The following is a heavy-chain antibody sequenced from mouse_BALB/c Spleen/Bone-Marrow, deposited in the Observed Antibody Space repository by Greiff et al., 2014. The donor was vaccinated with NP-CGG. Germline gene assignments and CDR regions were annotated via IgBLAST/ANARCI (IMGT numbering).Heavy chain of an antibody. CDR3: ASSGYYGSSYFDY. CDR2: INPYNGDT. V-gene: IGHV1-20*02. D-gene: IGHD1-1*01. Sequence: VQLQQSGPELVKPGASVKISCKASGYSFTGYFMNWVMQSPGKSLEWIGRINPYNGDTFYNQKFKGKATLTVDKSSSTAHMQLRSLASEDSAVYYCASSGYYGSSYFDYWGQGTTLTVSS. CDR1: GYSFTGYF. J-gene: IGHJ2*01.